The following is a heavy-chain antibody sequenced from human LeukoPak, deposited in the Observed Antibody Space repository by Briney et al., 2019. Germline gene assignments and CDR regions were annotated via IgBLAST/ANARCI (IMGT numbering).Heavy chain of an antibody. V-gene: IGHV3-66*01. CDR1: GFTVSSNF. CDR3: ARGVSTWPGGY. CDR2: IYSDGTT. Sequence: PGGSLRLSCAASGFTVSSNFMSWVRQAPGKGLEWVSVIYSDGTTYYADSVKGRFTISRDNSKNTLYLQMNSLRADDTALYYCARGVSTWPGGYWGQGTLVTVSS. J-gene: IGHJ4*02. D-gene: IGHD3-16*01.